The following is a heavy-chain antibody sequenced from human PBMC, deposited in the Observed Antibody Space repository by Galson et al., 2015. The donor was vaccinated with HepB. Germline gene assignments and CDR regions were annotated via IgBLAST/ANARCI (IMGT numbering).Heavy chain of an antibody. J-gene: IGHJ4*02. CDR3: AKADYGDYTGFDY. Sequence: SLRLSCAASGFTFSSYAMHWVRQAPGQGLEWVAVILYDGSNKYYSDSVQGRFTITRDNSKSTLYLQMNSLRAEDTAVYYCAKADYGDYTGFDYWGQGTLVTVSS. D-gene: IGHD4-17*01. CDR2: ILYDGSNK. CDR1: GFTFSSYA. V-gene: IGHV3-30*18.